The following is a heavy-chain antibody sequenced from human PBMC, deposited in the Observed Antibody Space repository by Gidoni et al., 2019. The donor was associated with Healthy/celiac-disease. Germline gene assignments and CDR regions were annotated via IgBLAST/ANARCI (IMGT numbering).Heavy chain of an antibody. CDR2: IWYDGSNK. J-gene: IGHJ5*02. V-gene: IGHV3-33*01. Sequence: GLEWVAVIWYDGSNKYYADSVKGRFTISRDNSKNTPYLQMNSLRAEDTAVYYCARDRDRGSSSYQAWFDPWGQGTLVTVSS. CDR3: ARDRDRGSSSYQAWFDP. D-gene: IGHD6-13*01.